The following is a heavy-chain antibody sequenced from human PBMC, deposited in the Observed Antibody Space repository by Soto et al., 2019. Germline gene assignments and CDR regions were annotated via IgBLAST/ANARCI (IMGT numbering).Heavy chain of an antibody. J-gene: IGHJ6*03. CDR2: INPSGCST. Sequence: ASVKVSCKASGYTFTSYYMHWVRQAPGQGLEWMVIINPSGCSTNYAQKFQGRVTMTRDTSASTAYMELSSLRSEDTAVYYCAMSSGDPTGSVDYYSYMAVWGKGTTVTVSS. CDR3: AMSSGDPTGSVDYYSYMAV. V-gene: IGHV1-46*01. D-gene: IGHD4-17*01. CDR1: GYTFTSYY.